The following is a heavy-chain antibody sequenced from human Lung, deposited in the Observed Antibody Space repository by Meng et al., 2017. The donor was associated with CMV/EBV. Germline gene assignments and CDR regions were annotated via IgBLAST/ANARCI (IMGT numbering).Heavy chain of an antibody. J-gene: IGHJ6*02. V-gene: IGHV3-21*06. CDR2: VSSSSSHI. D-gene: IGHD7-27*01. Sequence: GGSLRLSCAASGFTFSYYSMNWVRQAPGKGLEWVSSVSSSSSHIYYSDSVRGRFTTSRDNAKNSLYLQMDSLRAGDTGVYYCARPTGVDGMDVWGQGTTVTGSS. CDR1: GFTFSYYS. CDR3: ARPTGVDGMDV.